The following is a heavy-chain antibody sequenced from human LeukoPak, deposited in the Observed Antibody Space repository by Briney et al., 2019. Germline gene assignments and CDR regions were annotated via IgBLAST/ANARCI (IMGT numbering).Heavy chain of an antibody. V-gene: IGHV3-23*01. D-gene: IGHD6-19*01. J-gene: IGHJ6*02. CDR2: ISGSGGST. CDR3: AKDLPNSSGWHFVGMDV. CDR1: GFIFSSYA. Sequence: GGSLRLSCAASGFIFSSYAMSWVRQAPGKGLEWVSAISGSGGSTYYADSVKGRFTISRDNSKNTLYLQMNSLRAEDTAVYYCAKDLPNSSGWHFVGMDVWGQGTTVTVSS.